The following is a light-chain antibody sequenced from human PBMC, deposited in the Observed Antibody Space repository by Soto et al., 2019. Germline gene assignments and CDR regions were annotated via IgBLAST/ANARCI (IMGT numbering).Light chain of an antibody. V-gene: IGLV1-40*01. CDR2: GDT. J-gene: IGLJ3*02. CDR3: SSFDSSVSGWL. Sequence: QSVLTQPPSVSGAPGQRVTISCTGSSSNIGAGYDVHWYQQLPGTAPKLLISGDTNRPSGVPDRFSGSKSGTSASLAIAGLRAEDEADYYCSSFDSSVSGWLFGGGTKLTVL. CDR1: SSNIGAGYD.